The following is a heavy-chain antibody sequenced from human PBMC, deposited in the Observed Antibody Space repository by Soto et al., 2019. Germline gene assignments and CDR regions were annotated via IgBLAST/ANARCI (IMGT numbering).Heavy chain of an antibody. D-gene: IGHD2-8*01. CDR1: GGSVSNSNYY. CDR2: VYYRGRS. CDR3: VSQRTSVLTQAYYDY. Sequence: SETLSLTCTVSGGSVSNSNYYWGWIRQSPGKGLEWIGSVYYRGRSYSKSSVKSRVTISVDTSKNQFSLNLNSVTASDAAVYYCVSQRTSVLTQAYYDYWGPGALVTVSS. J-gene: IGHJ4*02. V-gene: IGHV4-39*01.